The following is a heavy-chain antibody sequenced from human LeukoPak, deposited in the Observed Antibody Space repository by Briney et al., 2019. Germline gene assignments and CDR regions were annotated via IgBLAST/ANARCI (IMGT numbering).Heavy chain of an antibody. Sequence: PSETLSLTCTVSGGSISSGGYYWSWIRQHPGKGLEWIGYIYYSGSTYYNPSLKSRVTISVDTSKNQFSLKLSSVTAADTAVYFCARGQFYYDLTGYLVWGQGTQVTVSP. J-gene: IGHJ4*02. CDR1: GGSISSGGYY. CDR2: IYYSGST. CDR3: ARGQFYYDLTGYLV. V-gene: IGHV4-31*03. D-gene: IGHD3-22*01.